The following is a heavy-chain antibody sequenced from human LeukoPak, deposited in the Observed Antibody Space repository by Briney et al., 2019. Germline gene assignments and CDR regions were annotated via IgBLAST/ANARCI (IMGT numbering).Heavy chain of an antibody. CDR1: GFTFSNYG. D-gene: IGHD2/OR15-2a*01. CDR3: AKDDGNNAKLLLEY. V-gene: IGHV3-23*01. J-gene: IGHJ4*02. Sequence: GESLRLACAVSGFTFSNYGMSWVRQAPGKGLEWVSVISSSGDSTYYADSVKGRFTISRDNSKNTLYLQMNGLRAEDTAIYYCAKDDGNNAKLLLEYWGQGTLVTVSS. CDR2: ISSSGDST.